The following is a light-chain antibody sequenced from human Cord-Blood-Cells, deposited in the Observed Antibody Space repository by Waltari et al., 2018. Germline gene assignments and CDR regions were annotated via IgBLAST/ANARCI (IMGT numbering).Light chain of an antibody. J-gene: IGKJ2*01. Sequence: EIVMTQTPDTLSVSPGDRPTLTCRARQSVSSNLAWYQQKPGQAPRLLIYGASPRATGIPARFSGSGSGTEFTLTISSLQSEYFAVYYCQQYNNWPRMYTFGQGTKLEIK. CDR1: QSVSSN. CDR3: QQYNNWPRMYT. CDR2: GAS. V-gene: IGKV3-15*01.